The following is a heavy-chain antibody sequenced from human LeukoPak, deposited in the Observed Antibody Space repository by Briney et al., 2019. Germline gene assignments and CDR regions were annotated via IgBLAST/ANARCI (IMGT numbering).Heavy chain of an antibody. Sequence: GGSLRLSCAASGFILSNYWMDWVRQAPGKGLEGVANMKQDGSEKYYVDSVKGRFTISRDNARNSLSLQMNSLRAEDTAVYCCARRGNDWRPLDIWGQGTVVTVSS. D-gene: IGHD3-9*01. J-gene: IGHJ3*02. CDR2: MKQDGSEK. CDR1: GFILSNYW. V-gene: IGHV3-7*01. CDR3: ARRGNDWRPLDI.